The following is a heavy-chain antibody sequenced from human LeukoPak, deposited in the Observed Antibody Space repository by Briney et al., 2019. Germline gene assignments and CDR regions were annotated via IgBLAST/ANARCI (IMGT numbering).Heavy chain of an antibody. CDR1: GLIVSGNY. J-gene: IGHJ4*02. CDR2: IYSDGKT. V-gene: IGHV3-66*01. CDR3: TYGDYPLTY. Sequence: GGSLRLSCTASGLIVSGNYWRWVRQAAGKALEWVSIIYSDGKTLYTNSVNARFTFSTDNSNNTFYLQMNSLRAEDTAVYFCTYGDYPLTYWGQGTLVTVSS. D-gene: IGHD4-17*01.